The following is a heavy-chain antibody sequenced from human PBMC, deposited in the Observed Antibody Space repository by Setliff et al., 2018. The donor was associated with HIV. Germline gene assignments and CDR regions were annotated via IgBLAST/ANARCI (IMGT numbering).Heavy chain of an antibody. CDR3: ARGGRWWGPNNPSPHFYHMDL. CDR2: SIPNYSVE. CDR1: GGIGTYA. D-gene: IGHD2-15*01. Sequence: WASVKVSCKASGGIGTYAISWVRQAPGQGLEWMGGSIPNYSVETQKFRDRVSIYVDQSRRTAYMELRNLRFDDTALYFCARGGRWWGPNNPSPHFYHMDLWGSGTSVTVSS. V-gene: IGHV1-69*10. J-gene: IGHJ6*04.